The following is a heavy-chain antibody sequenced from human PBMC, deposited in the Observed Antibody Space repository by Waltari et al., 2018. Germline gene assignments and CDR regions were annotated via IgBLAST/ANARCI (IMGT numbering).Heavy chain of an antibody. CDR3: ARAIGGWEQWLARTPFDY. CDR1: GYTFTGYY. D-gene: IGHD6-19*01. J-gene: IGHJ4*02. V-gene: IGHV1-2*06. Sequence: QVQLVQSGAEVKKPGASVKVSCKASGYTFTGYYMHWVRQAPGQGLEWMGRINPNSGGTNYAQKFQGRVTMTRDTSISTAYMELSRLGSDDTAVYYCARAIGGWEQWLARTPFDYWGQGTLVTVSS. CDR2: INPNSGGT.